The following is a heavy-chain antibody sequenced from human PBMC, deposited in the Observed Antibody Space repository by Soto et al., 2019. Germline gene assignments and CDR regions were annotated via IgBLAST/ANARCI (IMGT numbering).Heavy chain of an antibody. D-gene: IGHD3-10*01. CDR2: INAGNGNT. CDR3: ARGLPLWFGEFLRGGDCMDV. V-gene: IGHV1-3*01. CDR1: GYTFTSYA. J-gene: IGHJ6*02. Sequence: QVQLVQSGAEAKKPGASVKDSCKASGYTFTSYAMPWVRQAPGQRLEWLGWINAGNGNTKYSQKFQGRVTITRDTSASTANMELSSLRSEDTAVYYCARGLPLWFGEFLRGGDCMDVWGQGTTVTVSS.